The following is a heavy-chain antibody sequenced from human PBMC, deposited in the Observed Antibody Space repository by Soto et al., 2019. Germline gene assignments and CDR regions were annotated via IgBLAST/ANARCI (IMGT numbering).Heavy chain of an antibody. D-gene: IGHD3-3*01. CDR2: FDPEDGET. V-gene: IGHV1-24*01. J-gene: IGHJ6*02. CDR3: ATDSGVTIFGVVIHLYGMDV. CDR1: GYTLTELS. Sequence: ASVKVSCKVSGYTLTELSMHWVRQAPGKGLEWMGGFDPEDGETIYAQKFQGRVTMTEDTSTDTAYMELSSLRSEDTAVYYCATDSGVTIFGVVIHLYGMDVWGQGTTVTVS.